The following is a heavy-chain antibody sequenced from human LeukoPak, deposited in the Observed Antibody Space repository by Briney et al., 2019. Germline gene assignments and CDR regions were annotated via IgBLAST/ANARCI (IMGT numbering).Heavy chain of an antibody. D-gene: IGHD3-3*01. CDR3: AKDSWLNYYDFWSGRY. V-gene: IGHV3-23*01. Sequence: GGSLRLSCAASGFTFSSYAMSWVRQAPGKGLEWVSTINDRGTGTYYADSVKGRFTISRDNSKNTLYLQMNSLRAEDTAVYYCAKDSWLNYYDFWSGRYWGQGTLVTVSS. CDR1: GFTFSSYA. J-gene: IGHJ4*02. CDR2: INDRGTGT.